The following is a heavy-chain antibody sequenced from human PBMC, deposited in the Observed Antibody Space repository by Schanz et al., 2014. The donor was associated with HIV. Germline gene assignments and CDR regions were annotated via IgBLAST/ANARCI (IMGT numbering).Heavy chain of an antibody. D-gene: IGHD3-3*01. CDR1: GYTFTNFF. CDR2: INPSGGRT. Sequence: QMKLVQSGAEVKQPGASVRVSCKASGYTFTNFFIHWVRQAPGQGLEWMGIINPSGGRTNYAQKFKGRVSMTTDTSTSTGYMELRSLRSEDTAVYYCARDLGGDFWSSQGGLDPWGQGTLVTVSS. J-gene: IGHJ5*02. V-gene: IGHV1-46*01. CDR3: ARDLGGDFWSSQGGLDP.